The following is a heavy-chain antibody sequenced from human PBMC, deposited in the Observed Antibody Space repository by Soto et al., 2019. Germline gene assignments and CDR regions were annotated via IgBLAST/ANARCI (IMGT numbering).Heavy chain of an antibody. Sequence: AETLSLACTVSVGSVSIGDYYWSWIRQHPGKGLEWIGYIYYSGITNYNPSLKSRVTISVDTSKNQFSLKLSSVTAADTAVYYCARDHRYCSSTSCHTYGMDVWGQGTTVTVSS. D-gene: IGHD2-2*02. J-gene: IGHJ6*02. CDR2: IYYSGIT. CDR3: ARDHRYCSSTSCHTYGMDV. CDR1: VGSVSIGDYY. V-gene: IGHV4-61*08.